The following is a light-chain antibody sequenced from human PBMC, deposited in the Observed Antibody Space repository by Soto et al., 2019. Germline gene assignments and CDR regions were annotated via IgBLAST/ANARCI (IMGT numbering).Light chain of an antibody. CDR2: EVS. CDR1: SSDVGSYNL. Sequence: QSVLTQPASVSGSPGQSITIPCTGTSSDVGSYNLVSWYQQHPGKAPKLMIYEVSKRPSGVSNRFSGSKSGNTASLTISGLQAEDEADYYCCSYAGSSTSAVFGGGTKVTVL. CDR3: CSYAGSSTSAV. J-gene: IGLJ2*01. V-gene: IGLV2-23*02.